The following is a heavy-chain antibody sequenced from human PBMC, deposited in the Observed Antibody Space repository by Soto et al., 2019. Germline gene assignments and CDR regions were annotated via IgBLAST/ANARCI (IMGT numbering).Heavy chain of an antibody. CDR3: ARGTLACSGGSCQDAFDI. CDR2: INHSGST. J-gene: IGHJ3*02. CDR1: GGSFSGYY. D-gene: IGHD2-15*01. Sequence: SETLSLTCAVYGGSFSGYYWSWIRKQPGKGLEWIGEINHSGSTNYNPSLKSRVTISVDTSKNQFSLKLSSVTAADTAVYYCARGTLACSGGSCQDAFDIWGQGTMVTVSS. V-gene: IGHV4-34*01.